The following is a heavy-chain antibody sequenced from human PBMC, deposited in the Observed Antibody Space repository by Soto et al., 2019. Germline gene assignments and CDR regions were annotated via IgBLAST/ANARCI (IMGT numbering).Heavy chain of an antibody. J-gene: IGHJ5*01. Sequence: QVPLQGSGPGLVKPSETLSLTCNVSGGSINSYYWSWIRQPAGKGLEWIGRISSGGSAIYNPSLKSRVTISVDTSKNQCSLRLTSVTAADTAVYFCARDAYPNWFDFWGQGTLVTVSS. V-gene: IGHV4-4*07. CDR3: ARDAYPNWFDF. D-gene: IGHD2-8*01. CDR2: ISSGGSA. CDR1: GGSINSYY.